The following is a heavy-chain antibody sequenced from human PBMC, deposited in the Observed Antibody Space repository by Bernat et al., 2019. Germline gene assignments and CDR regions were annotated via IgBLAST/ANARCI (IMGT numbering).Heavy chain of an antibody. V-gene: IGHV4-34*01. CDR3: ASVGVNSAGPSDY. J-gene: IGHJ4*02. CDR2: INKSGST. CDR1: GGSFSGYY. Sequence: QVQLQQWGAGLLKPSETLSLTCAVYGGSFSGYYWSWSRQPPGKGLEWIGEINKSGSTNYNPSLKSRVTISVDTSKNQFSLKLSSVAAADTAVYYCASVGVNSAGPSDYWGQGTLVTVSS. D-gene: IGHD3-3*01.